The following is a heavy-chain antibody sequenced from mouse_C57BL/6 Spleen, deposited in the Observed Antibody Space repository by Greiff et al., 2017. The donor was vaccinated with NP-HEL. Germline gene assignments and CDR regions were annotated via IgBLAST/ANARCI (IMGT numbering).Heavy chain of an antibody. CDR1: GFNIKDDY. CDR2: IDPENGDT. J-gene: IGHJ2*01. D-gene: IGHD2-5*01. Sequence: DVQLQESGAELVRPGASVKLSCTASGFNIKDDYMHWVKQRPEQGLEWIGWIDPENGDTEYASKFQGKATITADTSSNTAYLQLSSLTSEDTAVYYCTNSNLYYFDYWGQGTTLTVSS. CDR3: TNSNLYYFDY. V-gene: IGHV14-4*01.